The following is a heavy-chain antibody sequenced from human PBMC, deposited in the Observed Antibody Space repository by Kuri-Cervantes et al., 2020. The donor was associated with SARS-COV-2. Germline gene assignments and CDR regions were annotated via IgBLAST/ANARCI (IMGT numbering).Heavy chain of an antibody. CDR2: ISWNSGSI. J-gene: IGHJ3*02. D-gene: IGHD6-19*01. CDR3: AKDHTVAGPWGAFDI. Sequence: LSLTCAASGFTVSSNYMSWVRQAPGKGLEWVSGISWNSGSIGYADSVKGRFTISRDNAKNSLYLQMNSLRAEDTALYYCAKDHTVAGPWGAFDIWGQGTMVTVSS. V-gene: IGHV3-9*01. CDR1: GFTVSSNY.